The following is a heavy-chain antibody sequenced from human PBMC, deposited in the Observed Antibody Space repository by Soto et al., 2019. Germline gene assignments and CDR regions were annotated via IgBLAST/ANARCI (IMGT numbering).Heavy chain of an antibody. J-gene: IGHJ5*02. CDR1: GGPVSSGGHY. V-gene: IGHV4-31*03. D-gene: IGHD3-10*01. Sequence: SETLSLTYTVSGGPVSSGGHYWSLFRQHPGKGLEWIGYIYYTGRTDYNPSLKSRVIISLDTSKSQFSLKLSSVTAADTAVYYCARKLWFGENLWFDPWGQGTLVTVSS. CDR2: IYYTGRT. CDR3: ARKLWFGENLWFDP.